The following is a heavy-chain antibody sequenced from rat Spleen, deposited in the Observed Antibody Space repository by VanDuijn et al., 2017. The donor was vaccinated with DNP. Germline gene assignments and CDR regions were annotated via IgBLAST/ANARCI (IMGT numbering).Heavy chain of an antibody. D-gene: IGHD1-11*01. V-gene: IGHV5-25*01. CDR2: ISHTDDTT. CDR3: ARGGRSYFDY. Sequence: EVQLVESGGDLVQPGRSLKLSCAASGFSFRNYYMAWVRQTPKKGLEWVAIISHTDDTTYYPDSVKGRFTISRDNAKSTLYLEMESLKSEDTATYYCARGGRSYFDYWGQGVVVTVSS. J-gene: IGHJ2*01. CDR1: GFSFRNYY.